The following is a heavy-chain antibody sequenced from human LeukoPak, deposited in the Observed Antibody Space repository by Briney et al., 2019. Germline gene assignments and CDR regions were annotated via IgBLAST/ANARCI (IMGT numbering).Heavy chain of an antibody. D-gene: IGHD4-17*01. CDR1: GFTFSSYW. Sequence: GGSLRLSCAASGFTFSSYWMSWVRQAPGKGLEWVASMKQDGSEKYYVDSVKGRFTISRDNAKNSLYLQMNSLRAEDTALYYCARAPGEGWFDPWGQGTLVTVSS. CDR3: ARAPGEGWFDP. CDR2: MKQDGSEK. V-gene: IGHV3-7*01. J-gene: IGHJ5*02.